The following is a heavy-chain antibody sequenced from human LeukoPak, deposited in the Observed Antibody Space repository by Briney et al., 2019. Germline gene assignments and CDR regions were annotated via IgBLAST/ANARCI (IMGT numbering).Heavy chain of an antibody. V-gene: IGHV4-34*01. Sequence: PSEILSLTCAVYGGSFSGYYWSWIRQPPGKGLEWIGEINHSGSTNYNPSLKSRVTISVDTSKNQFSLKLSSVTAADTAVYYCARVFYARSPYDYGDYYFDYWGQGTLVTVSS. D-gene: IGHD4-17*01. J-gene: IGHJ4*02. CDR3: ARVFYARSPYDYGDYYFDY. CDR2: INHSGST. CDR1: GGSFSGYY.